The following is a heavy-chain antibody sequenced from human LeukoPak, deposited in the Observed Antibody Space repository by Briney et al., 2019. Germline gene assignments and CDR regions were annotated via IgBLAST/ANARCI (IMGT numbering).Heavy chain of an antibody. V-gene: IGHV3-33*01. Sequence: PGGSLRLPCAASGFTFSNHGMHWVRQAPGKGLEWVSVIWYDGSNEYYADSVKGRFTISRDNSKNTLLLQMNSLRAEDTAIYYCVRDIKSRFLDHWGQGTLVTVSS. CDR1: GFTFSNHG. CDR2: IWYDGSNE. D-gene: IGHD3-3*01. J-gene: IGHJ4*02. CDR3: VRDIKSRFLDH.